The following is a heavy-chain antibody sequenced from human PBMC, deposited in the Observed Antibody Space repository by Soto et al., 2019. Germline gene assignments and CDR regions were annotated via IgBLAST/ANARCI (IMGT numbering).Heavy chain of an antibody. CDR1: GGSFSGYY. CDR2: VNHSGST. J-gene: IGHJ4*02. D-gene: IGHD2-15*01. V-gene: IGHV4-34*01. CDR3: ARGAVVVAANTYYFDY. Sequence: SETLSLTCAVYGGSFSGYYWSWIRQPPGKGLEWIGEVNHSGSTNYNPSLKSRVTISVDTSKNQFSLKLSSVTAADTAVYYCARGAVVVAANTYYFDYWGQGTLVTVSS.